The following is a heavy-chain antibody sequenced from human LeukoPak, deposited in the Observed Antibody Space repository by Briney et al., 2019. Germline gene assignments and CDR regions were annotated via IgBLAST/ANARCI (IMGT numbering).Heavy chain of an antibody. CDR3: ARWRITMVRGGQYYYYYGMDV. CDR2: INHSGST. V-gene: IGHV4-34*01. CDR1: GGSFSDYS. Sequence: LSETLSLTCAVYGGSFSDYSWTWIRPPPGKGLEWIGEINHSGSTNYNPSLKSRVTISVDTSKNQFSLKLSSVTAADTAVYYCARWRITMVRGGQYYYYYGMDVWGQGTTVTVSS. D-gene: IGHD3-10*01. J-gene: IGHJ6*02.